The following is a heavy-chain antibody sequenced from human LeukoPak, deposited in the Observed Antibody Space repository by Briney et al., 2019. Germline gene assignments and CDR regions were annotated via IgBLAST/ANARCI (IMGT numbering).Heavy chain of an antibody. V-gene: IGHV3-30*02. CDR1: GFTFSSYG. J-gene: IGHJ4*02. Sequence: GGSLRLSCAASGFTFSSYGMHWVRQAPGKGLEWVAFIWYDGSNKYYADSVKGRFTISRDNSKNTLYLQMNSLRAEDTAVYYCAKPIAAAGTWAGDYYFDYWGQGTLVTVSS. CDR2: IWYDGSNK. CDR3: AKPIAAAGTWAGDYYFDY. D-gene: IGHD6-13*01.